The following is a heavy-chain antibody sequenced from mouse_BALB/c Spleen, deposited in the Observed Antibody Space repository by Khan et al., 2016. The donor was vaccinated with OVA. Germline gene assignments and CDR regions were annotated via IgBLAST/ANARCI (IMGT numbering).Heavy chain of an antibody. J-gene: IGHJ4*01. CDR2: INTHSGVP. CDR3: ARGGAAYYRNDGGAREY. CDR1: GYTFTTAG. D-gene: IGHD2-14*01. V-gene: IGHV9-4*02. Sequence: QVQLKESGPELKKPGETVRISCKASGYTFTTAGIQWVQKMPGKGLKWIGWINTHSGVPKYAEDFKGRFAFSLEISVNTAYLQITNLKNEDTATYFCARGGAAYYRNDGGAREYWSQGTSVTVSS.